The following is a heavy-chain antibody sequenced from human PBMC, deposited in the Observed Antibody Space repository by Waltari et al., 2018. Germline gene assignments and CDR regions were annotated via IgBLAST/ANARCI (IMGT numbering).Heavy chain of an antibody. Sequence: QLQLQESGPGLVKPSETLSLTCTVSGGSIISSNYYWGWIRQPPGKGREWIGSIYNSAITYYTPSLKSRVTISVDTSKHQFSLRLSSVTAADTAVYYCARSLGDPDYFDYWGQGTLVTVSS. D-gene: IGHD2-21*02. J-gene: IGHJ4*02. CDR2: IYNSAIT. V-gene: IGHV4-39*01. CDR3: ARSLGDPDYFDY. CDR1: GGSIISSNYY.